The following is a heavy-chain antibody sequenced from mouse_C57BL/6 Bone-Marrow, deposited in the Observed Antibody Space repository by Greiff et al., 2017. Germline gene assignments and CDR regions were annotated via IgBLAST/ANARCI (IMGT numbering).Heavy chain of an antibody. V-gene: IGHV1-59*01. CDR2: IDPSDSYT. D-gene: IGHD1-1*01. Sequence: QVQLQQPGAELVRPGTSVKLSCKASGYTFTSYWMHWVKQRPGQGLEWIGVIDPSDSYTNYNLKFKGKATLTVDTSSSTAYMQLSSLTSEDSAVYYCAREDYYGSSSHWYFDVWGTGTTVTVSS. CDR1: GYTFTSYW. CDR3: AREDYYGSSSHWYFDV. J-gene: IGHJ1*03.